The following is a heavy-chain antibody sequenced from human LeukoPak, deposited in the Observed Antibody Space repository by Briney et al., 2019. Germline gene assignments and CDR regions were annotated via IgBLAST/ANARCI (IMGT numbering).Heavy chain of an antibody. CDR1: GFTFSNYW. D-gene: IGHD2-15*01. V-gene: IGHV3-7*05. CDR2: IKQDGSEK. Sequence: GGSLRLSCAASGFTFSNYWMSWIRQAPGKGLEWVANIKQDGSEKYYVEPVKGRFTISRDNAKNSLYLQMNSLRDEDTAVYYCARDVGCNDYWGQGTLVTVSS. CDR3: ARDVGCNDY. J-gene: IGHJ4*02.